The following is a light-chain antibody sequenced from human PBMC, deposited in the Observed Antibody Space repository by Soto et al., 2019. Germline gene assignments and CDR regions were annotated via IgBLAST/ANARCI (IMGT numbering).Light chain of an antibody. V-gene: IGLV2-14*01. CDR2: AVT. Sequence: QSVLTQPASVSGSPGQSITIACTGTSSDVGGYNYVSWYQQHPGKAPKLMIYAVTDRPSGVSSRFSGSKSGNTASLTISGLQAEDEADYYCSSYTSSSTLFGTRTKVTVL. CDR1: SSDVGGYNY. J-gene: IGLJ1*01. CDR3: SSYTSSSTL.